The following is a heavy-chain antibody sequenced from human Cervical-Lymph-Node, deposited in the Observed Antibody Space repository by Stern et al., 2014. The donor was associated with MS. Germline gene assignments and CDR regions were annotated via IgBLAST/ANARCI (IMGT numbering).Heavy chain of an antibody. Sequence: QVQLQESGPGLVTPSETLSLTCTVSGGSVNSGSYQWSWIRQPPGKGLEWIGYIYYSGTTKHTPPLESRLPIPADIPKTHFPLELNSVPAADTAMYYCARQVLGYGIKEKWFSDLGGRGLLVIVPP. CDR2: IYYSGTT. D-gene: IGHD4-17*01. V-gene: IGHV4-61*01. CDR1: GGSVNSGSYQ. J-gene: IGHJ2*01. CDR3: ARQVLGYGIKEKWFSDL.